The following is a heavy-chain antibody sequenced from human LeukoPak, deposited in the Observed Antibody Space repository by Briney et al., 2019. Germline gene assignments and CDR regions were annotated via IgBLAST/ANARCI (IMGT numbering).Heavy chain of an antibody. J-gene: IGHJ5*02. Sequence: PSETLSLTCTVSGGSISSSSYYWGWIRQPPGKGLEWIGSIYYSGSTYYNPSLKSRVTISVDTSKNQFSLKLSSVTAADTAVYYCARNPFGVVPDPNWFDPWGQGTLVTVSS. CDR2: IYYSGST. CDR3: ARNPFGVVPDPNWFDP. D-gene: IGHD3-3*01. CDR1: GGSISSSSYY. V-gene: IGHV4-39*01.